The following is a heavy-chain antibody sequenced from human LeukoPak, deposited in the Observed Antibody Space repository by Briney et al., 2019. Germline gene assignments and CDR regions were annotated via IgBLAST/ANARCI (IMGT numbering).Heavy chain of an antibody. CDR2: IYYSGST. J-gene: IGHJ4*02. D-gene: IGHD4-23*01. CDR3: ARDVGGNYFDY. Sequence: SETLSLTCTVSGGSISSHYWSWIRQPPGKGLEWIGYIYYSGSTNYNPSLKSRVTISVDTSKNQFSLKLSSVTAADTAVYYCARDVGGNYFDYWGQGTLVTVSS. V-gene: IGHV4-59*11. CDR1: GGSISSHY.